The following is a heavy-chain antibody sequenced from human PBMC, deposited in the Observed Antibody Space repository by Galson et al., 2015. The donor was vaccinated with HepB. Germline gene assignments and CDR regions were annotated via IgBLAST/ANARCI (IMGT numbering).Heavy chain of an antibody. Sequence: SLRLSCAASGFTFSSYGMHWVRQAPGKGLEWVAVIWYDGSNKYYADSVKGRFTISRDNSKNTLYLQMNSLRAEDTAVYYCARYVRVFITTLDFWGQGTLVTVSS. D-gene: IGHD3-22*01. CDR1: GFTFSSYG. V-gene: IGHV3-33*01. CDR3: ARYVRVFITTLDF. CDR2: IWYDGSNK. J-gene: IGHJ4*02.